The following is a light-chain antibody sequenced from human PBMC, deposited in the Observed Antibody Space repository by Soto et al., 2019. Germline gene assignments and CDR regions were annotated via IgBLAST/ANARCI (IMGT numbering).Light chain of an antibody. Sequence: DIVMTQSPATLSVSPGERVTLSCRASQSISINLAWYQQKPGQAPRLLIYGASTRATGIPARFSGRGSGTEFTRTISSLQSQDFAVYYGQLFDNGPACPFGPGTKVVIK. CDR3: QLFDNGPACP. CDR2: GAS. V-gene: IGKV3-15*01. J-gene: IGKJ1*01. CDR1: QSISIN.